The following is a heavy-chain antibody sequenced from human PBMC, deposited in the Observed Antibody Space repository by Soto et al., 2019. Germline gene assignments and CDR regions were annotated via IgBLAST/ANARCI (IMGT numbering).Heavy chain of an antibody. V-gene: IGHV1-3*01. D-gene: IGHD2-21*01. CDR1: GYSFINNA. CDR3: ARSYHNAYCGGDWPEYYYYMDV. Sequence: ASVKVACKASGYSFINNAIHWVRQAPGQGLEWMGWINAGNGNTKYSQKLQGRVTITGETSANTAYMEVSSLTSEDTAVYYCARSYHNAYCGGDWPEYYYYMDVWGKGTTVTVSS. J-gene: IGHJ6*03. CDR2: INAGNGNT.